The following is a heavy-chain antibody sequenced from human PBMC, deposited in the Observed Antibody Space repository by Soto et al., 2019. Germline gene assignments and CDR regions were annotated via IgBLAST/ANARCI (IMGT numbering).Heavy chain of an antibody. J-gene: IGHJ4*02. D-gene: IGHD3-10*01. CDR2: IYYSGST. CDR1: GGSISSSSDY. Sequence: QLQLQESGPGLVKPSETLSLTCTVSGGSISSSSDYWGWIRQPPGKGLEWIGSIYYSGSTYYNPSLQSRVTISVDTSKNQFSLKLSSVTAADTAVYYCARRPITGPLRWGQGTLVTVSS. V-gene: IGHV4-39*01. CDR3: ARRPITGPLR.